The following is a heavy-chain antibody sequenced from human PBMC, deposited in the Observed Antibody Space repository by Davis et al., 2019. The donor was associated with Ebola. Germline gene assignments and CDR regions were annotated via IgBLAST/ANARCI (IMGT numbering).Heavy chain of an antibody. CDR3: YTEGRMVGRSY. V-gene: IGHV3-15*07. CDR2: TKSEADGGTT. CDR1: GLTLSIAW. J-gene: IGHJ4*02. D-gene: IGHD2-8*01. Sequence: GGSLRLSCTASGLTLSIAWLNWVRQAPGKGREWVGRTKSEADGGTTDYAAPVTGRFTISIDDSENTMFLQMNSLKTEDIAVYYCYTEGRMVGRSYWGQGTLVTVS.